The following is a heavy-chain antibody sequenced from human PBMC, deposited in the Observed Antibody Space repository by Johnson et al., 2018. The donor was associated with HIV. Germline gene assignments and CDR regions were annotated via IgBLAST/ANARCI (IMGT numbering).Heavy chain of an antibody. CDR3: AREEEYSYGFGAFDI. V-gene: IGHV3-30*03. Sequence: QVQLVESGGGLVKPGGSLRLSCAASGFTFSDYFMSWIRQAPGKGLEWVAVISYDGSNKYYAGSVKGRFTISRDNSKNTLSLQMNSLRAEDTAVYYCAREEEYSYGFGAFDIWGQGTMVTASS. D-gene: IGHD5-18*01. CDR2: ISYDGSNK. CDR1: GFTFSDYF. J-gene: IGHJ3*02.